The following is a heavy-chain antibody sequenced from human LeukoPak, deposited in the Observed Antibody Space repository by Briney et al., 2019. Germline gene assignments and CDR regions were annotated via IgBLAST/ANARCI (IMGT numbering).Heavy chain of an antibody. J-gene: IGHJ4*02. Sequence: PGGSLRLSCAAPGFSFSRYWMSWVRQAPGKGLEWVSTISGGGGSTYYADSVKGRFTISRDNSKNTLYLQVNSLRAEDTAVYYCAKGGKWDVTPFDYWGQGTLVTVSS. D-gene: IGHD1-26*01. CDR1: GFSFSRYW. CDR2: ISGGGGST. V-gene: IGHV3-23*01. CDR3: AKGGKWDVTPFDY.